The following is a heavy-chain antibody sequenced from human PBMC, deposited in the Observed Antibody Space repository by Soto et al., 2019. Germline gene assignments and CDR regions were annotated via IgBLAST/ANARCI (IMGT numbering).Heavy chain of an antibody. CDR1: GDSVPSNTAA. D-gene: IGHD6-19*01. CDR3: ARGVAGTGFDL. J-gene: IGHJ4*02. V-gene: IGHV6-1*01. Sequence: SQPLSLTCAISGDSVPSNTAAWNWIRSSPSRGLEWLGRTYYRSNWRHDYAVSVKSRITVNPDTSKNHFSLQLNSVTPDDTAVYYCARGVAGTGFDLWGQGTLVTVSS. CDR2: TYYRSNWRH.